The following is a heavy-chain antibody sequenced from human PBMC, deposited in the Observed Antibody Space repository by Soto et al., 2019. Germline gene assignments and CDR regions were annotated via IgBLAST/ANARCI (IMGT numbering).Heavy chain of an antibody. CDR1: GYTLTELS. CDR2: FDPEDGET. Sequence: ASVKVSCKVSGYTLTELSMHWVRQAPGKGLEWMGGFDPEDGETIYAQKFQGRVTMTEDTSTDTAYMELSSLRSEDTAVYYCATNAVVSVTTYDYYYYMDVWGKGTTVSVSS. D-gene: IGHD4-17*01. J-gene: IGHJ6*03. V-gene: IGHV1-24*01. CDR3: ATNAVVSVTTYDYYYYMDV.